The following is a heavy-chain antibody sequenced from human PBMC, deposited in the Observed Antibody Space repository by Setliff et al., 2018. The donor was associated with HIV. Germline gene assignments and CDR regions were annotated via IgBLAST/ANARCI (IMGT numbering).Heavy chain of an antibody. D-gene: IGHD6-6*01. V-gene: IGHV4-59*08. CDR3: ARAGSAAASPLDY. Sequence: PSETLSLTCTVSGGSISSYYWSWIRQPPGKGLEWIGYMYYSGSTNYNPSLKSRVTISIDTSKNQFSLKLTSVTAADTAVYYCARAGSAAASPLDYWGQGTLVTSPQ. CDR1: GGSISSYY. CDR2: MYYSGST. J-gene: IGHJ4*02.